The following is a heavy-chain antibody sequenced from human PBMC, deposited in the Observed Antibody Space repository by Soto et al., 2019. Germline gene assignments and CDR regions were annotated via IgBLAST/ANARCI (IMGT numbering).Heavy chain of an antibody. CDR3: AKAQSRGGPFDY. CDR1: GFTFSSYA. J-gene: IGHJ4*02. Sequence: EVQLLESGGGLVQPGGSLRLSCAASGFTFSSYAMSWVRQAPGKGLEWVSAISGSGGSTYYADSVKGRFTISRDNSKNTLYLQMNSLGAEDTAVYYGAKAQSRGGPFDYWGQGTLVTVSS. V-gene: IGHV3-23*01. CDR2: ISGSGGST. D-gene: IGHD2-15*01.